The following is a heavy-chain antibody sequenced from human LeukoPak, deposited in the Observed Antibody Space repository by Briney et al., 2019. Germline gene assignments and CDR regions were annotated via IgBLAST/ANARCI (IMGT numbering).Heavy chain of an antibody. D-gene: IGHD6-6*01. V-gene: IGHV1-69*04. J-gene: IGHJ4*02. CDR2: IIPILGIA. CDR1: GGTFSSYA. CDR3: ARETSGGNSSLGDCFDY. Sequence: ASVKVSCKASGGTFSSYAISWVRQAPGQGLEWMGRIIPILGIANYAQKFQGRVTITADKSTSTAYMELSSLRSEDTAVYYCARETSGGNSSLGDCFDYWGQGTLVTVSS.